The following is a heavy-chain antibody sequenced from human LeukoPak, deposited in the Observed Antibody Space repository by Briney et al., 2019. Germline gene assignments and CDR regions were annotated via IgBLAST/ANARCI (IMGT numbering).Heavy chain of an antibody. V-gene: IGHV3-43*02. Sequence: GGSLRLSCAASGFTFDDYAMHWVRQAPGKGLEWVSLISGDGGSTYYADSVKGRFTISRDNSKNSLYLQMNSLRTEDTALYYCAKGPYGDYFSYFDYWGQGTLVTVSS. CDR1: GFTFDDYA. CDR3: AKGPYGDYFSYFDY. CDR2: ISGDGGST. J-gene: IGHJ4*02. D-gene: IGHD4-17*01.